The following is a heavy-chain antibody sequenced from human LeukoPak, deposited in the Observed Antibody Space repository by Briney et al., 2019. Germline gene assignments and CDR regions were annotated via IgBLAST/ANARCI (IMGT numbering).Heavy chain of an antibody. Sequence: GGSLRLSCAASGFTFSSYSMNWVRQAPGKGLEWVSSISRSSSYIYYADSVKGRFTISRDNAKNSLYLQMNSLRAEDTAVYYCARDLGWFGELFGWFDPWGQGTLVTVSS. CDR3: ARDLGWFGELFGWFDP. D-gene: IGHD3-10*01. V-gene: IGHV3-21*01. J-gene: IGHJ5*02. CDR2: ISRSSSYI. CDR1: GFTFSSYS.